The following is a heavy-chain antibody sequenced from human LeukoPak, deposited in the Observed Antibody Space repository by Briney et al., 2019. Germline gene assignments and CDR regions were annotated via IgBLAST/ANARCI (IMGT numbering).Heavy chain of an antibody. J-gene: IGHJ5*02. V-gene: IGHV3-74*01. CDR3: ARTFGSGRYPGDWFDP. CDR1: GFTFSSYG. CDR2: IYTDGSST. D-gene: IGHD6-19*01. Sequence: GGSLRLSCAASGFTFSSYGMHWVRQAPGKGLEWVSRIYTDGSSTTYADSVKGRFTISRDNAKNTLYLQMSSLRAEDTAVYYCARTFGSGRYPGDWFDPWGQGTLATVSS.